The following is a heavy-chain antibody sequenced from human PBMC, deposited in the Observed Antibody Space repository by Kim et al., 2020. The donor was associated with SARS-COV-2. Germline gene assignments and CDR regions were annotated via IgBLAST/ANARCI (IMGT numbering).Heavy chain of an antibody. V-gene: IGHV3-11*05. CDR3: ARVYYGSGSINFDY. J-gene: IGHJ4*02. D-gene: IGHD3-10*01. Sequence: ADSVKGRFTISRDNAKNSLYLQMNSLRAEDTAVYYCARVYYGSGSINFDYWGQGTLVTVSS.